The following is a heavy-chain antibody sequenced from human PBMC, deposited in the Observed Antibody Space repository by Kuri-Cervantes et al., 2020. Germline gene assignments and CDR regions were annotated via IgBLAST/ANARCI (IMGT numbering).Heavy chain of an antibody. CDR1: GGSISSSSYY. CDR2: IYYSGST. V-gene: IGHV4-39*07. J-gene: IGHJ3*02. Sequence: SETLSLTCTVSGGSISSSSYYWGWIRQPPGKGLEWIGSIYYSGSTYYNPSLKSRVTISVDTSKNQFSLKLSSVTAADTAVYYCAIPDMLHCSGGSCYTESFDIWGQGTMVTVSS. CDR3: AIPDMLHCSGGSCYTESFDI. D-gene: IGHD2-15*01.